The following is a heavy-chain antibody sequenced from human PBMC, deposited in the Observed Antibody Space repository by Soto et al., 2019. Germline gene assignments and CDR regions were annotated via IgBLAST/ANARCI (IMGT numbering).Heavy chain of an antibody. D-gene: IGHD1-26*01. CDR2: INSDGSST. V-gene: IGHV3-74*01. CDR1: GFTFSSYW. J-gene: IGHJ6*02. CDR3: ARWDLKLGRYYYYGMDV. Sequence: GGSLRLSCAASGFTFSSYWMHRVRQAPGKGLVWVSRINSDGSSTSYADSVKGRFTISRDNAKNTLYLQMNSLRAEDTAVYYCARWDLKLGRYYYYGMDVWGQGTTVTVSS.